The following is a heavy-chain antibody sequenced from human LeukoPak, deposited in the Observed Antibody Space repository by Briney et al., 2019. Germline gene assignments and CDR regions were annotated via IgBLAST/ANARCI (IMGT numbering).Heavy chain of an antibody. D-gene: IGHD3-22*01. J-gene: IGHJ4*02. CDR1: GGSISSYY. Sequence: SETLSLTCTVSGGSISSYYWSWIRQPPGKGLEWIGYIYYSGSTNYNPSLKSRVTISVDTSKNQFSLKLSSVTAADTAVYYCAREYYYDSSGYRLLDYWGQGTLVTVSS. CDR3: AREYYYDSSGYRLLDY. CDR2: IYYSGST. V-gene: IGHV4-59*01.